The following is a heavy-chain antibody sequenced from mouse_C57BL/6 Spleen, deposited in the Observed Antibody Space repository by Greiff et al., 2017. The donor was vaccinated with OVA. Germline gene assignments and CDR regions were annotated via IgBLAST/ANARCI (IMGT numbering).Heavy chain of an antibody. CDR3: ARGGEYETTQFGY. CDR2: IDPCGSYT. J-gene: IGHJ4*01. D-gene: IGHD5-5*01. V-gene: IGHV1-69*01. CDR1: GYTFTSYW. Sequence: QVQLQEPGAELVMPGASVKLSCKASGYTFTSYWMPWVKQRPGQGLEWIGVIDPCGSYTNYNQKFKGKSPLTVDKSSSTAYMKLSSLTSEDSAVYFCARGGEYETTQFGYWGHGALVTV.